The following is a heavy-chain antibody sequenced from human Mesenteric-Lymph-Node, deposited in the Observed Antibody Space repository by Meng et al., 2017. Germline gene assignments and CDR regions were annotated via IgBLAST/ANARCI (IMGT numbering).Heavy chain of an antibody. CDR2: INHSGST. V-gene: IGHV4-34*01. Sequence: SETLSLTCAVYGGSFSGYYWSWIRQPPGKGLEWIGEINHSGSTNYNPSLKSRVTISVDTSKNQFSLKLSSVTAADTAVYYCARDRITMVRGDYRFDYWGQGKLVT. CDR1: GGSFSGYY. J-gene: IGHJ4*02. D-gene: IGHD3-10*01. CDR3: ARDRITMVRGDYRFDY.